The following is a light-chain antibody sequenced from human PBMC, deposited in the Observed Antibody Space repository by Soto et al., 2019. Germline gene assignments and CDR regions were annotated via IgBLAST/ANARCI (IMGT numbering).Light chain of an antibody. CDR3: QQYGVSPRT. J-gene: IGKJ1*01. CDR2: GAS. Sequence: EILLTQSPDSLSLSPGERATLSCRASQSVSSSYLARYQQRPGQAPRLLIYGASSRATGIPDRFSGSGSGTDFGLTISRLEPEDFAVYYCQQYGVSPRTFGQATKVDI. V-gene: IGKV3-20*01. CDR1: QSVSSSY.